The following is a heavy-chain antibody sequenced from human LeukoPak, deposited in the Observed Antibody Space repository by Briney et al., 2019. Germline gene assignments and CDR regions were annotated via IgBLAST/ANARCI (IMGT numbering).Heavy chain of an antibody. CDR1: GYTFTSYG. CDR2: ISAYNGNT. V-gene: IGHV1-18*01. D-gene: IGHD6-13*01. CDR3: ARVQGYIAADRPYYYGMDV. J-gene: IGHJ6*02. Sequence: ASVEVSCKASGYTFTSYGISWVRQAPGQGLEWMGWISAYNGNTNYAQKLQGRVTMTTDTSTSTAYMELRSLRSDDTAVYYCARVQGYIAADRPYYYGMDVWGQGTTVTVSS.